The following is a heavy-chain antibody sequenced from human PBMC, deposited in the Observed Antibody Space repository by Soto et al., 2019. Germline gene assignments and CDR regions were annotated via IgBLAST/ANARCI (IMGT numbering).Heavy chain of an antibody. CDR3: AKDHGFDEFQLLYYSYYGLDV. V-gene: IGHV3-30*18. CDR2: ISYDSTNK. CDR1: GFTFSDYG. Sequence: QVQLVESGGGVVQPGRSLRLSCAASGFTFSDYGMHWVRQAPGKGLEWVAVISYDSTNKYYGDSVKGRFTISRDNSKNTLYLQMNSLRAEDRAVYYYAKDHGFDEFQLLYYSYYGLDVWGQGTTVTVSS. J-gene: IGHJ6*02. D-gene: IGHD2-2*02.